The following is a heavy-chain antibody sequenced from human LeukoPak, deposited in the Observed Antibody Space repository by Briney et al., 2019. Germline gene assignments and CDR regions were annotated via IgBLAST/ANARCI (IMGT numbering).Heavy chain of an antibody. V-gene: IGHV3-48*04. CDR1: GFSFSSFS. CDR2: ISPTRSTI. J-gene: IGHJ5*02. Sequence: GGSLRLSCAASGFSFSSFSMNWVRQAPGRGLEWVSYISPTRSTISYADSVKGRFTISRDNAKNSLYLQMNSLRAEDTAVYYCARDRTTVTPRLFDPWGQGTLVTVSS. D-gene: IGHD4-17*01. CDR3: ARDRTTVTPRLFDP.